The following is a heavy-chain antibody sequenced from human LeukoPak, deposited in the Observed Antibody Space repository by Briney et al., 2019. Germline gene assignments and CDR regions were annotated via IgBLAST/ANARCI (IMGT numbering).Heavy chain of an antibody. D-gene: IGHD3-10*01. CDR1: GFTFSSYA. V-gene: IGHV3-23*01. J-gene: IGHJ4*02. CDR2: ISGSGGIT. CDR3: ANGESILVQGVLDY. Sequence: GGSLRLSCAASGFTFSSYAMSWIRQAPGKGLEWVSAISGSGGITYSPDSVKGRFTISRDNSKNTLYLQMNSLRAEDTAVYYCANGESILVQGVLDYWGQGTLVTVSA.